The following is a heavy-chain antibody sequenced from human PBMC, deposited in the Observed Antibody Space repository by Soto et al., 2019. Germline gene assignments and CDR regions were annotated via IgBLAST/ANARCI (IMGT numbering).Heavy chain of an antibody. CDR1: GGSFSGYY. J-gene: IGHJ5*02. CDR2: INHSGST. CDR3: ARGSRLRSPGP. V-gene: IGHV4-34*01. D-gene: IGHD5-12*01. Sequence: SETLSLTCAVYGGSFSGYYWSWIRQPPGKGLEWIGEINHSGSTNYNPSLKSRVTISVDTSKNQFSLKLSSVTAADTAVYYCARGSRLRSPGPWGQGTLVTVSS.